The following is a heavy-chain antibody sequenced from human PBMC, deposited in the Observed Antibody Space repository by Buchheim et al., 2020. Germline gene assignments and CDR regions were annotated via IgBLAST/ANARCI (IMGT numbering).Heavy chain of an antibody. CDR3: ERQLRSHYYCYGMDV. J-gene: IGHJ6*02. Sequence: QVQLQESGPGLVKPSETLSLTCTVSGGSISSYYWSWIRQPPGKGLEWIGYIYYSGSTNYNPSLKSRVTISVDTSKNQFSLKLRSVTTADTAAYYCERQLRSHYYCYGMDVWGQGTT. CDR1: GGSISSYY. CDR2: IYYSGST. V-gene: IGHV4-59*08.